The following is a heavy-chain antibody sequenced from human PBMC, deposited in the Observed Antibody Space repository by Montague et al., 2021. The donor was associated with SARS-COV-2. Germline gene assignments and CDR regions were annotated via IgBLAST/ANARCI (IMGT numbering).Heavy chain of an antibody. CDR2: ISWSSANI. J-gene: IGHJ6*02. D-gene: IGHD3-10*01. V-gene: IGHV3-9*01. CDR1: GFTFDDYA. Sequence: PLRLSCAASGFTFDDYAMHWVRQAPGKGLEWVSSISWSSANIGYADSVKGRFTISRDNAKNSLYLQMNNLRAEDTALYYCAKEGGYGSGGYRIRVYGMDVWGQGTTVTASS. CDR3: AKEGGYGSGGYRIRVYGMDV.